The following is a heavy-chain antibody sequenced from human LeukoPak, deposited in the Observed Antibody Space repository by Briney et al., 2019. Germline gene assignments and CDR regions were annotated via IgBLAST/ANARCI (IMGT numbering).Heavy chain of an antibody. V-gene: IGHV1-2*02. J-gene: IGHJ4*02. CDR3: ASEASSIVGPTTLAYFGY. Sequence: ASVKVSCKASGYTFTDYYIHWVRQAPGQGLEWMGWINPNSGDTNYAQKFQGRVTMARDASISAAYMELSSLISDDTAVYYCASEASSIVGPTTLAYFGYWGQGTLVTVSS. D-gene: IGHD1-26*01. CDR2: INPNSGDT. CDR1: GYTFTDYY.